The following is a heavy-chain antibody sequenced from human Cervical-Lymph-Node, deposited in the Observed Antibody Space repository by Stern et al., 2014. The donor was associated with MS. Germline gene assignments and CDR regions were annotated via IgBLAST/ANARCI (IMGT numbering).Heavy chain of an antibody. CDR2: IIPIRSIT. Sequence: VQLVESGSEVPKPGSSVRVSCKASGGTFSSSGIRWVRQAPGQLLEWMGRIIPIRSITNYAQNFQGRVTITADKSTSTAYMELSSLRSEDTAVYYWATLGVTTGDFDPWGQGTLVTVSS. CDR3: ATLGVTTGDFDP. V-gene: IGHV1-69*09. D-gene: IGHD4-17*01. CDR1: GGTFSSSG. J-gene: IGHJ5*02.